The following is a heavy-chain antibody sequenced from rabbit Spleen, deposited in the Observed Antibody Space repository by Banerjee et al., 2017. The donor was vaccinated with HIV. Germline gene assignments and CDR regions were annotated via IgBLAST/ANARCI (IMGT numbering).Heavy chain of an antibody. CDR2: IGGGSGSA. Sequence: QEQLEESGGDLVKPEGSLTLTCTASGFSFSSNWICWVRQAPGKGLEWIGCIGGGSGSAYYATWVKSRFTITRSTSLDAVTLQLNSLTAADTATYFCARDLDGVIGWNFGWWGQGTLVTVS. CDR1: GFSFSSNW. CDR3: ARDLDGVIGWNFGW. D-gene: IGHD1-1*01. J-gene: IGHJ4*01. V-gene: IGHV1S47*01.